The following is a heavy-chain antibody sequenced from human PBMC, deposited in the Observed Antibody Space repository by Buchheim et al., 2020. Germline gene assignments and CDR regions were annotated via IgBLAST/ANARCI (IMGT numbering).Heavy chain of an antibody. CDR1: GGSFSAYF. CDR3: ARVGVRAPHEDY. CDR2: INHSGST. J-gene: IGHJ4*02. D-gene: IGHD3-16*01. V-gene: IGHV4-34*02. Sequence: QVQLQQWGAGLLKPSETLSLTCAVHGGSFSAYFWSWIRQPPGKGLEWIGEINHSGSTNYNPSLKSRVTMSVDTSKNQLSLTVTSVTAADTAVYYCARVGVRAPHEDYWGQGTL.